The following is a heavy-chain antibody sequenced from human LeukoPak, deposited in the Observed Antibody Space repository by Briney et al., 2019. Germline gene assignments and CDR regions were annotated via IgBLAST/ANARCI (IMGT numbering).Heavy chain of an antibody. J-gene: IGHJ6*02. V-gene: IGHV1-18*01. Sequence: ASVKVSCKASGYTFTSYGISWVRQDPGQGLEWMGWISAYNGNTNYAQKLKCRVTITTETSTRTAYPKLRSLRSDDTTLYYYATDPVPHYDILTGSSTSGMHVWGQETTVTVSS. CDR2: ISAYNGNT. CDR1: GYTFTSYG. CDR3: ATDPVPHYDILTGSSTSGMHV. D-gene: IGHD3-9*01.